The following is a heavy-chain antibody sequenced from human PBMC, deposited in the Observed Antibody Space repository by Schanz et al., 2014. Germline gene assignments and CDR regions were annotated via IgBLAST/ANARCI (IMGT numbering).Heavy chain of an antibody. J-gene: IGHJ6*02. V-gene: IGHV4-30-4*07. CDR1: GGSISSGGYS. Sequence: QVQLQESGPGLVKPSQTLSLTCAVSGGSISSGGYSWNWIRQPPGKGLEWIVYIYYSGSTYYNPSLKSRVPISIDTSKNQSSLRLTSVTAADTAVYYCYGMDVWGQGTTVTVSS. CDR3: YGMDV. CDR2: IYYSGST.